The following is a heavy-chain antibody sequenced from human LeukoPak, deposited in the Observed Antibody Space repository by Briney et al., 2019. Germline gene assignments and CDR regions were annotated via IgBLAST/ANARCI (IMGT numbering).Heavy chain of an antibody. CDR2: INPSGGST. Sequence: ASVKVSCKASGYTFTSYYMHWVRQAPGQGLEWMGIINPSGGSTSYAQKFQGRVTMTRDTSTSTVYMELSSLRSGDTAVYYCASTRCGGDCASYYYYYYGMDVWGQGTTVTVSS. J-gene: IGHJ6*02. CDR1: GYTFTSYY. V-gene: IGHV1-46*01. D-gene: IGHD2-21*02. CDR3: ASTRCGGDCASYYYYYYGMDV.